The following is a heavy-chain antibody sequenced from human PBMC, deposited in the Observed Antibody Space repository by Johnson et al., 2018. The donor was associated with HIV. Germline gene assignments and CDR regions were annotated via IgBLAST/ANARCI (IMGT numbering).Heavy chain of an antibody. D-gene: IGHD2-15*01. CDR2: ISYDGSNK. CDR3: ARDKGGGSDAFDI. Sequence: QVQLVESGGGVVQPGRSLRLSCAASGFTFSSYAMHWVRQAPGKGLELVAVISYDGSNKYYADSVKGRFTISRDNSKNTLYLQMNSLRAEYTAVYYCARDKGGGSDAFDIWGQGTMVTVSS. CDR1: GFTFSSYA. V-gene: IGHV3-30-3*01. J-gene: IGHJ3*02.